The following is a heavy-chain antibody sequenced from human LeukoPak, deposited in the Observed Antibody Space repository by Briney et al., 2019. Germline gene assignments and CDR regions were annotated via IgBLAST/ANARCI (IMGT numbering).Heavy chain of an antibody. Sequence: PGRSLRLSCAASGFTFSSYAMHWVRQAPGKGLEWVAVISYEGSNKYYADSVKGRFTISRDNSKNTLYLQMNTLRAEDTAVYYCARDGTSIAARSFDYWGQGTLVTVSS. D-gene: IGHD6-6*01. CDR1: GFTFSSYA. V-gene: IGHV3-30-3*01. CDR3: ARDGTSIAARSFDY. J-gene: IGHJ4*02. CDR2: ISYEGSNK.